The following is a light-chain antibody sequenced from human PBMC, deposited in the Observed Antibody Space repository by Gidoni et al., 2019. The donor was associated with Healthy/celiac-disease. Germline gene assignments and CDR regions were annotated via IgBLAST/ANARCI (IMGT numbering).Light chain of an antibody. CDR2: GAS. J-gene: IGKJ2*01. V-gene: IGKV3-15*01. Sequence: EIVMTQPPATLSVSPGERATLSCRASQSVSSNLAWYQQKPGQAPRLLIYGASTRATGIPARFSGSGSGTDFTLTISSLQSEDFAVYYCQQYNNWPPVTFGQETKLEIK. CDR1: QSVSSN. CDR3: QQYNNWPPVT.